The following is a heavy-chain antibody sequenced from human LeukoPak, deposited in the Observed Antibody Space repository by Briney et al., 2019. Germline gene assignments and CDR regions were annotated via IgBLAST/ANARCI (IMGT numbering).Heavy chain of an antibody. CDR1: GFTFSSYW. CDR2: IKQDGSEK. CDR3: ARHQRDGYNYRGYFDY. D-gene: IGHD5-24*01. Sequence: GGSLRLSCAASGFTFSSYWMSWVRQAPGKGLEWVANIKQDGSEKYYVDSVKGRFTISRDNAKNSLYLQMNSLRAEDTAVYYCARHQRDGYNYRGYFDYWGQGTLVTVSS. J-gene: IGHJ4*02. V-gene: IGHV3-7*01.